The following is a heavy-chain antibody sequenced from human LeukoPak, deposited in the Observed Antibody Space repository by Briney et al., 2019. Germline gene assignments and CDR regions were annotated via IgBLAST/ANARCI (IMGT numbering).Heavy chain of an antibody. D-gene: IGHD2-2*01. Sequence: GGSLRLSCAASGFTFSRFAMNWVRQAPGKGLEWVSYINTDSSDIHYADSVKGRFTISRDNARNTLYLQLSSLRAEDSAVYYCARDTFQPGLIDSWGQGSLVTVSS. CDR2: INTDSSDI. CDR1: GFTFSRFA. J-gene: IGHJ4*02. CDR3: ARDTFQPGLIDS. V-gene: IGHV3-21*05.